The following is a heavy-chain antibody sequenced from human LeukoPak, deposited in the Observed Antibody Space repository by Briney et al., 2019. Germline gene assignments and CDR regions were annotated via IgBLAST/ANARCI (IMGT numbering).Heavy chain of an antibody. CDR1: GGSISSGSYY. CDR2: IYNSGNT. J-gene: IGHJ4*02. Sequence: PSQTLSLTCTVSGGSISSGSYYWSWIRQPAGKGLEWIGRIYNSGNTNYNPSLKSRVTISVDMSKNQFSLKLSSVTAADTAVYYCARDHYYYDSTGYYYLDYWGQGALVTVSS. V-gene: IGHV4-61*02. D-gene: IGHD3-22*01. CDR3: ARDHYYYDSTGYYYLDY.